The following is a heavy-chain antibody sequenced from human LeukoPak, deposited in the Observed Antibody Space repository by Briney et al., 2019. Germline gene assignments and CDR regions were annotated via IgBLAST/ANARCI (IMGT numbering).Heavy chain of an antibody. D-gene: IGHD3/OR15-3a*01. CDR1: GFTFSSYA. Sequence: GGSLRLSCAASGFTFSSYAMHWVRQAPGKGLEWVAVISYDGSNKYYADSVKGRFTISRDNSKNTLYLQMNSLRAEDTALYYCAKLYPRDYDFDGDYWGQGTLVTVSS. CDR2: ISYDGSNK. J-gene: IGHJ4*02. CDR3: AKLYPRDYDFDGDY. V-gene: IGHV3-30*04.